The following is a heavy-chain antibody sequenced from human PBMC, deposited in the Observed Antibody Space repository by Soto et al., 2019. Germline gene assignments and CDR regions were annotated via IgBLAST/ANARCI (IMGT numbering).Heavy chain of an antibody. D-gene: IGHD4-17*01. J-gene: IGHJ4*02. CDR1: GDSIGAYS. CDR3: ARNGYGYYFEH. CDR2: IYASESA. Sequence: SETLSLTCTVSGDSIGAYSWSWIRQSPGRGLEWIAYIYASESANYNPSLKRRVTMSVDTSKNQLSLNLSSLTDADTAVYYCARNGYGYYFEHWGQGALVTVSS. V-gene: IGHV4-59*01.